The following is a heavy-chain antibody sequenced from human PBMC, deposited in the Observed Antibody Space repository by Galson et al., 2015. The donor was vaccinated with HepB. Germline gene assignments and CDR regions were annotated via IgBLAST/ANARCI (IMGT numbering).Heavy chain of an antibody. CDR3: ARKFRRSGYGYYYYYMDV. CDR2: ISAYNGNT. V-gene: IGHV1-18*01. J-gene: IGHJ6*03. Sequence: SVKVSCKASGYTFTSYGISWVRQAPGQGLEWMGWISAYNGNTNYAQKLQGRVTMTTDTSTSTAYMGLRSLRSDDTAVYYCARKFRRSGYGYYYYYMDVWGKGTTVTVSS. CDR1: GYTFTSYG. D-gene: IGHD3-3*01.